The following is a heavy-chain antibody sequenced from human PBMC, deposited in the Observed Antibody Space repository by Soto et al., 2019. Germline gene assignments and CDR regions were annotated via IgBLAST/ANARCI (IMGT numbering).Heavy chain of an antibody. Sequence: SETLSLTCAVYGGSFSGYYWSWIRQPPGTGLEWIGEINHSGSTNYNPSLKSRITISVATSKNQFSPDLSSVTAAVTAVYYCTTGPEAAPRGFGYYRMDVWGQGTTVTVS. V-gene: IGHV4-34*01. CDR3: TTGPEAAPRGFGYYRMDV. CDR1: GGSFSGYY. CDR2: INHSGST. D-gene: IGHD6-6*01. J-gene: IGHJ6*02.